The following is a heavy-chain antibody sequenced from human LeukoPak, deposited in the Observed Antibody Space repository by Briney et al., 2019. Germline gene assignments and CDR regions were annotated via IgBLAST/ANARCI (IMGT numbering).Heavy chain of an antibody. CDR1: GFTFYYYC. D-gene: IGHD3-9*01. CDR3: ARQHVKNGEYFDLPDY. Sequence: GPLRLSCAASGFTFYYYCITWVRPASGKGLEMGPCISRNGGSTGYADSVKGRFTISRDNAKNSLYLQMNSLRAEDTALYYCARQHVKNGEYFDLPDYWGQGTLVTVSS. V-gene: IGHV3-20*04. J-gene: IGHJ4*02. CDR2: ISRNGGST.